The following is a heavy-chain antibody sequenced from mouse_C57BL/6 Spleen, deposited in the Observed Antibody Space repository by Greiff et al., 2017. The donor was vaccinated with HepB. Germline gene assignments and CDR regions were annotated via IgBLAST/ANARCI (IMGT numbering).Heavy chain of an antibody. D-gene: IGHD1-1*01. J-gene: IGHJ1*03. V-gene: IGHV1-81*01. CDR1: GYTFTSYG. CDR2: IYPRSGNT. CDR3: ASADYYGSSYGGYFDV. Sequence: QVQLKESGAELARPGASVKLSCKASGYTFTSYGISWVKQRTGQGLEWIGEIYPRSGNTYYNEKFKGKATLTADKSSSTAYMELRSRTSEDSAVYFCASADYYGSSYGGYFDVWGTGTTVTVSS.